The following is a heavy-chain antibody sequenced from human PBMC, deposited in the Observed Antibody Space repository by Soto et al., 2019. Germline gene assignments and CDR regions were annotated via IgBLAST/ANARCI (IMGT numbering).Heavy chain of an antibody. J-gene: IGHJ5*02. CDR1: EFTFSSYG. CDR2: IWYDGSNK. D-gene: IGHD2-15*01. V-gene: IGHV3-33*01. CDR3: ARDRGSGGSCYYH. Sequence: QVQLVESGGGVVQPGRSLRLSCAASEFTFSSYGMHWVRQAPGKGLEWVAVIWYDGSNKYYADSVKGRFTISRDNSKNTLYLQMNSLRAEDTAVYYCARDRGSGGSCYYHWGQGTLVTVSS.